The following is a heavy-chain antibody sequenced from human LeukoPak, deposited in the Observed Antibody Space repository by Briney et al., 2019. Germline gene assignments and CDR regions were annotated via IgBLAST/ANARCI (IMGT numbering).Heavy chain of an antibody. Sequence: SETLSLTCTVSGGSISSYYWSWIRQPPGKGLEWIGYIYYSGSTNYNPSLKSRVTISVDTSKNQFSLKLSSVTAADTAVYYCARGRSRGYSGHGRFDYWGQGTLVTVSS. D-gene: IGHD5-12*01. CDR2: IYYSGST. CDR1: GGSISSYY. J-gene: IGHJ4*02. CDR3: ARGRSRGYSGHGRFDY. V-gene: IGHV4-59*12.